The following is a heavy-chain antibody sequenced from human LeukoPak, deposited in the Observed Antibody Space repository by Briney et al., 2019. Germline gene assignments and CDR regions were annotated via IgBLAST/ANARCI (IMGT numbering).Heavy chain of an antibody. Sequence: SQTLSLTCAISGDSVSSNSAAWNWIRQFPSRGLEWLGRTYYRSKWYNGYAVSVKRRITINPDTSKNQFSLQLNSVTPEDTAVYYCARSTGDLDYWGQGTLVTVSS. CDR2: TYYRSKWYN. J-gene: IGHJ4*02. V-gene: IGHV6-1*01. CDR3: ARSTGDLDY. D-gene: IGHD1-1*01. CDR1: GDSVSSNSAA.